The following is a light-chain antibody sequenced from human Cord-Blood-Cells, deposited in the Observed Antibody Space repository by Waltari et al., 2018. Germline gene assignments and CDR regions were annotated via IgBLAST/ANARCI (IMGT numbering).Light chain of an antibody. CDR3: QVWDSSSDNWV. Sequence: SYVLTQPPSVSVAPGKTARITCGGNNIGSKSVHWYQHKPGQAPVLVVYDDSDRPSGNPGRFSGSNSGNTATLTISRVEAGDEADYYCQVWDSSSDNWVFGGGTKLTVL. CDR1: NIGSKS. V-gene: IGLV3-21*03. CDR2: DDS. J-gene: IGLJ3*02.